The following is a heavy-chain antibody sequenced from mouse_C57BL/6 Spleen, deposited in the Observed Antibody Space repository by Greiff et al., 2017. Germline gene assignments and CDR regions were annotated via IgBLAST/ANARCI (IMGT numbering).Heavy chain of an antibody. CDR3: TTNWDGAMDY. D-gene: IGHD4-1*01. CDR1: GYTFTDYE. J-gene: IGHJ4*01. V-gene: IGHV1-15*01. Sequence: QVQLQQSGAELVRPGASVTLSCKASGYTFTDYEMHWVKQTPVHGLEWIGAIDPETGGTAYNQKFKGKAILTADKSSSTAYMELRSLTSEDSAVYYCTTNWDGAMDYWGQGTSVTVSS. CDR2: IDPETGGT.